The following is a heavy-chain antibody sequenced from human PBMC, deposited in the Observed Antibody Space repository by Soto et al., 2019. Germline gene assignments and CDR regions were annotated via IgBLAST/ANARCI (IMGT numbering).Heavy chain of an antibody. Sequence: SETLSLTCTVSGASVSTGAYYWGWVRQRPGRGLEWIGYVYESGYTYYNMSLKSRLTFSLDRSNNQFSLGLTSVTAADTAVYYCVRALRHTAMVYHWFDPWGQGTLVTVSS. CDR3: VRALRHTAMVYHWFDP. D-gene: IGHD5-18*01. V-gene: IGHV4-31*03. CDR2: VYESGYT. CDR1: GASVSTGAYY. J-gene: IGHJ5*02.